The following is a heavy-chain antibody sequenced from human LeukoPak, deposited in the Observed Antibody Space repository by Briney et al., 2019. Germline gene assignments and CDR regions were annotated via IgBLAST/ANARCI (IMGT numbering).Heavy chain of an antibody. J-gene: IGHJ4*02. CDR2: ISVGSTYI. V-gene: IGHV3-21*06. Sequence: GGSLRLSCAASGFTFSSFSMNWVRQAPGKGLEWVSSISVGSTYIYYADSVKGRFTISRDNGKNSLYLQMNSLRAEDTAVYYCARVLIAPAAIDYWGQGTLVTVSS. D-gene: IGHD2-2*01. CDR1: GFTFSSFS. CDR3: ARVLIAPAAIDY.